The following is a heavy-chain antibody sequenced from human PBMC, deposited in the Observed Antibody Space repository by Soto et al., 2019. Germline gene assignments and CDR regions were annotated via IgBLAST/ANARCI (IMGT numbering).Heavy chain of an antibody. CDR1: GFTFSSYA. D-gene: IGHD2-15*01. Sequence: GGSLRLSCAASGFTFSSYAMHWVRQAPGKGLEWVAVISYDGSNKYYADSVKGRFTISRDNSKNTLYLQMNSLRAEDTAVYYCARAMGVAAILNYYGMDVWGQGTTVTVSS. V-gene: IGHV3-30-3*01. J-gene: IGHJ6*02. CDR2: ISYDGSNK. CDR3: ARAMGVAAILNYYGMDV.